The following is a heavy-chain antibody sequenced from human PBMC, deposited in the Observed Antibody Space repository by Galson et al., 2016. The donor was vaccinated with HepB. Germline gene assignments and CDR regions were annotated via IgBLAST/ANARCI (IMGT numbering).Heavy chain of an antibody. D-gene: IGHD6-19*01. CDR1: GGIFTSHI. J-gene: IGHJ5*01. CDR3: ARSAFSSGWSEGGWFHS. V-gene: IGHV1-69*08. CDR2: IIPLLNTV. Sequence: SVKVSCKASGGIFTSHIFNWARQAPGQTLEWMGRIIPLLNTVNYTQEFQGRVAFTADKSTTTAYMELNSLRSDDTAVYYCARSAFSSGWSEGGWFHSWGQGTLVTVSS.